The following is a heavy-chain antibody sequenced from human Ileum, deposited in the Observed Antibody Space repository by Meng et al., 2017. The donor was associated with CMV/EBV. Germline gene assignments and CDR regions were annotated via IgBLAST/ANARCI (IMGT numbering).Heavy chain of an antibody. D-gene: IGHD1-26*01. CDR2: IYRGDDK. Sequence: QLTLNESGPTLVKPTHTLTLTCSFSGFSPSTSGEGVGWIRQPPGKALEWLALIYRGDDKRYSPSLNSRLTIAKDTSKNEVVLTLTNMGPIDTGTYYCAHFVGGYYPSRPDYWGQGTLVTVSS. J-gene: IGHJ4*02. V-gene: IGHV2-5*02. CDR1: GFSPSTSGEG. CDR3: AHFVGGYYPSRPDY.